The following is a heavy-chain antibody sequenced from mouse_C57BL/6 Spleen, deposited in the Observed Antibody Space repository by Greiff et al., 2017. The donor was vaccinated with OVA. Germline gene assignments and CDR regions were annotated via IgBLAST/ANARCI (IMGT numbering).Heavy chain of an antibody. J-gene: IGHJ4*01. Sequence: EVKLVESEGGLVQPGSSMKLSCTASGFTFSDYYMAWVRQVPEKGLEWVANINYDGSSTYYLDSLKSRFIISRDNAKNMLYLQMSSLKSEDTATYYCARDRTYYSNYGYAMDYWGQGTSVTVSS. CDR2: INYDGSST. D-gene: IGHD2-5*01. CDR1: GFTFSDYY. CDR3: ARDRTYYSNYGYAMDY. V-gene: IGHV5-16*01.